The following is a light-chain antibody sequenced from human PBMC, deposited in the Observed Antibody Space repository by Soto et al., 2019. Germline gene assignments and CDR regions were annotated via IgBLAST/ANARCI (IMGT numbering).Light chain of an antibody. CDR2: EIS. CDR3: MQSIWLHLT. J-gene: IGKJ4*01. V-gene: IGKV2D-29*01. CDR1: QSLLPSDGKTF. Sequence: VMTQTPLSLSVTPGQPASISCKSSQSLLPSDGKTFLYWFLQKPGQPPQLPIYEISNRFCGVRDRFCGRGSRTDFTLRISRVGAEEVGIYYFMQSIWLHLTFGGGTKVDIK.